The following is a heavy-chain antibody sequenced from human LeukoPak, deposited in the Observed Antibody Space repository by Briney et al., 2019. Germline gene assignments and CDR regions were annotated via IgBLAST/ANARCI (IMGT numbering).Heavy chain of an antibody. CDR2: MNPNSGNT. J-gene: IGHJ4*02. D-gene: IGHD3-22*01. CDR1: GYTFTSYD. CDR3: ARGQPRYYYDSSGYYHAVDY. V-gene: IGHV1-8*01. Sequence: GASVKVSCKASGYTFTSYDINWVRQATGQGLEWMGWMNPNSGNTGDAQKFQGRVTMTRNTFISTAYMELSSLRSEDTAVYYCARGQPRYYYDSSGYYHAVDYWGQGTLVTVSS.